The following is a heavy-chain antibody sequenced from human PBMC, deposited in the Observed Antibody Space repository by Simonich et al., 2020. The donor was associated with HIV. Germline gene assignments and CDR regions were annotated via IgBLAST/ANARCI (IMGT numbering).Heavy chain of an antibody. CDR1: GFTFSSYE. CDR2: IRSSGITI. V-gene: IGHV3-48*03. J-gene: IGHJ3*02. Sequence: EVQLVESGGGLVQPGGSLRLSCAASGFTFSSYEMNWVRQAPGKGLEWVPYIRSSGITIDYADAGKGLFTISRDNAKKSLYLQMSSLRAEDTAVYYCVRDEIAAGSFDIWGQGTMVTVSS. D-gene: IGHD6-13*01. CDR3: VRDEIAAGSFDI.